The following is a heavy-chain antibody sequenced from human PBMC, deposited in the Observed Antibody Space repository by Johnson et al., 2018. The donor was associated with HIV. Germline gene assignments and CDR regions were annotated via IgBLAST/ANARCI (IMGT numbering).Heavy chain of an antibody. CDR1: GFTFSSYA. J-gene: IGHJ3*02. Sequence: QVQLVESGGGVVKPGRSLRLSCAASGFTFSSYAMHWVRQAPGKGLEWVAVISYDGSNKYYADSVKGRFTISRDNSKNTLYLQMNNMRAADTAVYYCAGEYYYDSSGYYYSSGFDIWGQGTMVTVSS. V-gene: IGHV3-30*04. D-gene: IGHD3-22*01. CDR3: AGEYYYDSSGYYYSSGFDI. CDR2: ISYDGSNK.